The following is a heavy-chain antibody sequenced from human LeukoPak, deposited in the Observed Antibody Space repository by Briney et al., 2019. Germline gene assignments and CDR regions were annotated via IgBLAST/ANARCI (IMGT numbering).Heavy chain of an antibody. CDR1: GYTFTSYG. Sequence: ASVKVSCKASGYTFTSYGISWVRQAPGKGLEWMGGFDPEDGETIYAQKFQGRVTMTEDTSTDTAYMELSSLRSEDTAVYYCATSLSSSWFFDYWGQGTLVTVSS. J-gene: IGHJ4*02. CDR3: ATSLSSSWFFDY. D-gene: IGHD6-13*01. V-gene: IGHV1-24*01. CDR2: FDPEDGET.